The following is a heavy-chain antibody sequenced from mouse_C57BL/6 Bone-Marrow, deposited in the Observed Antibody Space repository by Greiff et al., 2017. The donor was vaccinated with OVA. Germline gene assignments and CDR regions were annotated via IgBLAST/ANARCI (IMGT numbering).Heavy chain of an antibody. J-gene: IGHJ3*01. V-gene: IGHV1-50*01. D-gene: IGHD2-5*01. CDR3: ARVLYSNYNTGCAY. Sequence: VQLQQPGAELVKPGASVKLSCKASGYTFTSYWMQWVKQRPGQGLEWIGEIDPSDSYTNYNQKFKGKATLTVDTSSSTAYMQLSSLTSEDSAVYYGARVLYSNYNTGCAYWGQGTLVTVSA. CDR2: IDPSDSYT. CDR1: GYTFTSYW.